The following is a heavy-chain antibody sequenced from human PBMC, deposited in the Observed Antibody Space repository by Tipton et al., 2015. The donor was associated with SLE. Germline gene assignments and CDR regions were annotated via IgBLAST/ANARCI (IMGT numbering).Heavy chain of an antibody. CDR1: GGSFSGYY. CDR3: AAFWSSGGSCH. Sequence: TLSLTCAVYGGSFSGYYWSWIRQPPGKGLEWIGEINHSGSTNYNPSLKSRVTISVDTSKNQFSLKLSSVTAADTAVYYCAAFWSSGGSCHWGQGTLVTVSS. D-gene: IGHD2-15*01. CDR2: INHSGST. J-gene: IGHJ4*02. V-gene: IGHV4-34*01.